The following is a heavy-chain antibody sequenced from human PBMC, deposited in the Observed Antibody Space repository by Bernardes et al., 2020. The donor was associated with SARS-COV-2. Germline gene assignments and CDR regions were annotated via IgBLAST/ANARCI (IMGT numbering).Heavy chain of an antibody. Sequence: GGSLRLSCEASGFSLSNYWMHWVRQVPGKGLEWLSRIGDGASTYADAVKGRFTISRDKARNNLHLQMDNHRVEDTAVDYCGKRAEVANHWYFDLWGRGTLVTVSS. CDR1: GFSLSNYW. J-gene: IGHJ2*01. CDR3: GKRAEVANHWYFDL. CDR2: IGDGAS. D-gene: IGHD2-21*01. V-gene: IGHV3-74*01.